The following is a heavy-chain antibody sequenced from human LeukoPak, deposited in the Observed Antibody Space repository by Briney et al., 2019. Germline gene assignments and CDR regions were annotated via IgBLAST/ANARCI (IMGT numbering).Heavy chain of an antibody. CDR2: ISYDVLNK. V-gene: IGHV3-30-3*01. D-gene: IGHD5-24*01. Sequence: GGSLKLSCEASGFTFSNYAMHWVRQAPGKGLEWVAVISYDVLNKYYADSVKGRVTISTDNSKTTIYLQMNSLRAKDTAVYYCAREMATIGRGAFDIWGQGTIVTVSS. CDR3: AREMATIGRGAFDI. CDR1: GFTFSNYA. J-gene: IGHJ3*02.